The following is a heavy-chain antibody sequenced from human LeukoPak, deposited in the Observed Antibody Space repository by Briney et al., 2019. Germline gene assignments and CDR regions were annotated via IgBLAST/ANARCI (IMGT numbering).Heavy chain of an antibody. CDR1: GFTFSSYA. CDR3: AKKGGDYGGNYFDY. V-gene: IGHV3-23*01. J-gene: IGHJ4*02. Sequence: GGSLRLSCAASGFTFSSYAMNCVRQAPGKGLEWVSGISASGGSTFYADSVKGRFTISRDNSKNPLYLQMNNLRADDTAVYYCAKKGGDYGGNYFDYWGQGTLVTVSS. CDR2: ISASGGST. D-gene: IGHD4-17*01.